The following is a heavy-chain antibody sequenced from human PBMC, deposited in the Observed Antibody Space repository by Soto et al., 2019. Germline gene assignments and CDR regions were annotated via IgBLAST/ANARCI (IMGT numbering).Heavy chain of an antibody. CDR2: INPNSGGT. D-gene: IGHD3-9*01. CDR1: GYTFTGYY. Sequence: GASVQVSCKASGYTFTGYYMHWVRQAPGQGLEWMGWINPNSGGTNYAQKFQGWVTMTRDTSISTAYMELSRLRSDDTAVYYCARDLLPSDLDILTGPDAFDIWGQGTMVTVSS. V-gene: IGHV1-2*04. CDR3: ARDLLPSDLDILTGPDAFDI. J-gene: IGHJ3*02.